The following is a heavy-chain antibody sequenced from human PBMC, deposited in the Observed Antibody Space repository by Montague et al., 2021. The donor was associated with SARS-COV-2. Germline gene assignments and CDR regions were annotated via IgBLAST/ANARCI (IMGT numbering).Heavy chain of an antibody. Sequence: CAISGDSVSSKRAAWNWKRQTPSRDRERLGRAYYRSKWFNEYAVXVKSRITINPDTSKNQFSLQLNSVTPEDTAMYYCARDRDLSSWDYWGQGTLVTVS. V-gene: IGHV6-1*01. D-gene: IGHD6-13*01. CDR1: GDSVSSKRAA. J-gene: IGHJ4*02. CDR3: ARDRDLSSWDY. CDR2: AYYRSKWFN.